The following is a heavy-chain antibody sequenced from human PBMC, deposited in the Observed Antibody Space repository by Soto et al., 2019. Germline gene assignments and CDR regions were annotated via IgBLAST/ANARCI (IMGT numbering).Heavy chain of an antibody. Sequence: QVQLVESGGGVVQPGRSLRLSCAASGFTFSSYAMHWVRQAPGKGLEWVAVISYDGSNKYYADSVKGRFTISRDNSKNTLYLQMNSLRAEDTAVYYCARDASSGYAFDIWGQGTMVTVSS. CDR2: ISYDGSNK. V-gene: IGHV3-30-3*01. J-gene: IGHJ3*02. D-gene: IGHD1-26*01. CDR1: GFTFSSYA. CDR3: ARDASSGYAFDI.